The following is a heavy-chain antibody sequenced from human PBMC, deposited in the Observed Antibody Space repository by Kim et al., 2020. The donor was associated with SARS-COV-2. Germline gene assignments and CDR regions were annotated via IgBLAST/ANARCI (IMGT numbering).Heavy chain of an antibody. D-gene: IGHD3-22*01. CDR3: ARHADPYQDSSGYYFEV. CDR1: GGSISSSSYY. V-gene: IGHV4-39*01. J-gene: IGHJ4*02. CDR2: IYYSGST. Sequence: SETLSLTCTVSGGSISSSSYYWGWIRQPPGKGLEWFGSIYYSGSTYYNPSLKSRVTISVDTSKNQFSLKLSSVTAADTAVYYCARHADPYQDSSGYYFEVWGQGTLVTVSS.